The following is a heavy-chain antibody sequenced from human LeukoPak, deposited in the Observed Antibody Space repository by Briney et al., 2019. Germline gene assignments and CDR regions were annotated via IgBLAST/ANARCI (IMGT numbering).Heavy chain of an antibody. D-gene: IGHD2-2*01. CDR3: ARLYCSSTSCLLDY. V-gene: IGHV3-64*02. Sequence: GSLRLSCAASGFTFSSYAMHWVRQAPGKGLEYVSSISSNGGSTYYADSVKGRFTISRDNSENTLYLQMGSLRVEDMAVYYCARLYCSSTSCLLDYWGQGTLVTVSS. J-gene: IGHJ4*02. CDR1: GFTFSSYA. CDR2: ISSNGGST.